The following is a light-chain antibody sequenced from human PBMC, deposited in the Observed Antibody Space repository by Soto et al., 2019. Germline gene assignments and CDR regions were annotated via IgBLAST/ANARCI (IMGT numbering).Light chain of an antibody. V-gene: IGKV3-15*01. J-gene: IGKJ3*01. CDR1: QNIDTN. CDR2: GAT. Sequence: EVVMTQSPATLSVSPGERATLSCRARQNIDTNLAWYQHKPGQAPRLLIYGATTRATGIPARFTGSGSGTEFTLTISSLQSEDFAVYYCQQYNNWPPCTFGPGTKVAIK. CDR3: QQYNNWPPCT.